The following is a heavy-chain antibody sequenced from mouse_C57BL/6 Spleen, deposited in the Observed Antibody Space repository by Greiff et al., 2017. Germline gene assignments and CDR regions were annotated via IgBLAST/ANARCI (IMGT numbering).Heavy chain of an antibody. CDR1: GFNIKDYY. D-gene: IGHD1-1*01. J-gene: IGHJ2*01. CDR2: IAPEDGDT. CDR3: VKRGYGSSHFDY. V-gene: IGHV14-2*01. Sequence: EVQLQQSGAELVKPGASVKLSCTASGFNIKDYYMHWVKQRTEQGLEWIGRIAPEDGDTKYAPNFPGKATITADTSSNTAYLQLSSLTSEDTAVYYCVKRGYGSSHFDYWGQGSTLTVSS.